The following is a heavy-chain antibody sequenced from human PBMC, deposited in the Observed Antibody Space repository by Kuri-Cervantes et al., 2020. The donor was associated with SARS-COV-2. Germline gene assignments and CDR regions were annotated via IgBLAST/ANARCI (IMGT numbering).Heavy chain of an antibody. V-gene: IGHV3-21*01. J-gene: IGHJ4*02. CDR2: ISSSSYI. CDR3: ARDSSPTHSAGPAAIGC. CDR1: GFTVSSYR. D-gene: IGHD2-2*01. Sequence: GESLKISCAASGFTVSSYRMNWVRQAPGKGLEWVSSISSSSYIYYADSVKGRFTISRDNAKNSLHLQMNSLRAEDTAVYYCARDSSPTHSAGPAAIGCWGQGTLVTVSS.